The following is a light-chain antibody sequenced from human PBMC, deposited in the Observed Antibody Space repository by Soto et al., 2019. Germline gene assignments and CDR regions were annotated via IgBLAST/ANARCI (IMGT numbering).Light chain of an antibody. CDR3: QQYNSYSPCS. CDR1: QSISSW. V-gene: IGKV1-5*01. Sequence: DIQMTQSPSTLSASVGDRVTITCRASQSISSWLAWYQQKPGKAPKLLIYDDSSLESGVPSRFTGSGYGTEFTLPISCLWPDDFATYYCQQYNSYSPCSFGQGTKVEIK. CDR2: DDS. J-gene: IGKJ1*01.